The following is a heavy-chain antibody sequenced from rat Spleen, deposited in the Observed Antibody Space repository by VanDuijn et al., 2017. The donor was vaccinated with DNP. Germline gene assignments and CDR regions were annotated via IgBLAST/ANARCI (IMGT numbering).Heavy chain of an antibody. J-gene: IGHJ2*01. CDR2: ISTSGGST. CDR1: GFTFSNYD. CDR3: ARHGTFDY. Sequence: EVQLVESGGGLVQPGRSLKLSCAASGFTFSNYDMAWVRQAPTKGLEWVESISTSGGSTYYRDSVKGRFTVSRDNAKSTLYLQMDSLRSEDTATYYCARHGTFDYWGQGVMVTVSS. V-gene: IGHV5-25*01.